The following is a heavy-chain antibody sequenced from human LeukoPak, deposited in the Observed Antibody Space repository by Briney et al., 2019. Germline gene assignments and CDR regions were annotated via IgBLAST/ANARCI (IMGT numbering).Heavy chain of an antibody. CDR2: ILEDGRIK. CDR1: GFTFDKYG. D-gene: IGHD1-1*01. CDR3: AKDRETTASGTFDY. J-gene: IGHJ4*02. Sequence: GGSLRLSCGASGFTFDKYGMHYVRQAPGKGLEWVAVILEDGRIKKYADSVKDRFTISRDDTNNTLYLQMHSLRVEDTGIYFCAKDRETTASGTFDYWGLGTLVTVSS. V-gene: IGHV3-30*18.